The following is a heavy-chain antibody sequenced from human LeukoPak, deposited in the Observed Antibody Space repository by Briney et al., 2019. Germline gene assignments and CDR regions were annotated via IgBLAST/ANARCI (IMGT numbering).Heavy chain of an antibody. J-gene: IGHJ3*01. CDR2: INRDGSKN. CDR3: ARDSSPYCGDDCYFDAFDL. CDR1: EFTFGSYW. V-gene: IGHV3-7*03. D-gene: IGHD2-21*02. Sequence: GGSLRLSCAASEFTFGSYWMSWVRQAPGKGLEWVANINRDGSKNHFVDSVKGRFTISRDNAKNFLYLQMNSLRAEDTAVYFCARDSSPYCGDDCYFDAFDLWGQGTMVTVSS.